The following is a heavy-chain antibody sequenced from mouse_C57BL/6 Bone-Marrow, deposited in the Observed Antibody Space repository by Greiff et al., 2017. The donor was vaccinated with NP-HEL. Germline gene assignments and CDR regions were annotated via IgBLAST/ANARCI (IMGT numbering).Heavy chain of an antibody. CDR1: GYTFTSYW. CDR2: IHPNSGST. V-gene: IGHV1-64*01. Sequence: VQLQQPGAELVKPGASVKLSCKASGYTFTSYWMHWVKQRPGQGLEWIGMIHPNSGSTNYNEKFKSKATLTVDKSSSTAYMQLSSLTSEDSAVYYCARDYYGSKSATDYWGQGTSVTVSS. CDR3: ARDYYGSKSATDY. D-gene: IGHD1-1*01. J-gene: IGHJ4*01.